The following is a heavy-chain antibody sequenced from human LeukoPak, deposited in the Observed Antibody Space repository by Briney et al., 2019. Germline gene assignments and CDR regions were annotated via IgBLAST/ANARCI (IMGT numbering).Heavy chain of an antibody. CDR3: ARDEGVDGNWFDP. Sequence: ASETLSLTCTVSGGSISSYYWSWIRQPPGKGLEWIGYIYYSGSTNYNPSLKSRVTISVDTSKNQFSLKLSSVTAADTAVYYCARDEGVDGNWFDPWGQGTLVTVSS. J-gene: IGHJ5*02. V-gene: IGHV4-59*01. D-gene: IGHD5-12*01. CDR2: IYYSGST. CDR1: GGSISSYY.